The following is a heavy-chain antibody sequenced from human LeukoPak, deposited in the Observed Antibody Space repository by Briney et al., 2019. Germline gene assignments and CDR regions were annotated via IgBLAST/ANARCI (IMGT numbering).Heavy chain of an antibody. CDR3: ARAGRVGAPYYFDY. V-gene: IGHV3-53*01. CDR1: GFTVSSNY. D-gene: IGHD1-26*01. J-gene: IGHJ4*02. Sequence: PGGSLRLSCAASGFTVSSNYMSWVRQAPGKGLEWVSVIYSGGSTYYADSVKGRFTISRDNSKNTLYLQMNSLRAEDTAVYYCARAGRVGAPYYFDYWGQGTLVTVSS. CDR2: IYSGGST.